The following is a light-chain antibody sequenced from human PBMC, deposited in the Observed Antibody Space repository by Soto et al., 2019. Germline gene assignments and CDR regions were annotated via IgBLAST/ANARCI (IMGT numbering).Light chain of an antibody. J-gene: IGKJ5*01. CDR3: QQYNSYSIT. CDR2: DAS. V-gene: IGKV1-5*01. CDR1: QSIGSW. Sequence: DIQMTQSPSTLSASVGDRVTITCRASQSIGSWLAWYQQKPGKAPKLLIYDASSLESGVPSRSSGSGSGTEFTLTISSLQPDDFATYYCQQYNSYSITFGQGTRLEIK.